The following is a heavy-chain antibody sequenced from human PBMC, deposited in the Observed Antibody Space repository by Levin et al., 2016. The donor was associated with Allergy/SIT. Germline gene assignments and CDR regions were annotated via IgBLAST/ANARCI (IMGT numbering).Heavy chain of an antibody. D-gene: IGHD4-23*01. CDR3: ARVTTVVMGVDY. J-gene: IGHJ4*02. Sequence: SGPTLVKPTQTLTLTCTFSGFSLSTSGMSVTWIRQPPGKALEWLARIDWDDDKYYNTPLKTRLTISKDTSKNQVVLTMTNMDPVDTATYYCARVTTVVMGVDYWGQGTLVTVSS. CDR2: IDWDDDK. CDR1: GFSLSTSGMS. V-gene: IGHV2-70*11.